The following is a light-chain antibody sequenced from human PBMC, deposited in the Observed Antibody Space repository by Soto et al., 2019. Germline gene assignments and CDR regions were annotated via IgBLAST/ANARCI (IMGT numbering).Light chain of an antibody. CDR3: HQYNDGPAGT. Sequence: EIVMTQSPATLSVSPGEGATLSCRASQSVSTNLAWYQQKPGQAPRLLIFGASTRATGIPVRFSGSGSGRQFTLTITSLQSEDLAIYYCHQYNDGPAGTFGQGTKVGIK. J-gene: IGKJ1*01. CDR1: QSVSTN. CDR2: GAS. V-gene: IGKV3-15*01.